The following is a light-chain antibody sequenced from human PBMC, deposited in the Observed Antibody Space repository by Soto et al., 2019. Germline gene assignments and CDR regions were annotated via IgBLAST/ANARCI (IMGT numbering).Light chain of an antibody. CDR2: DAT. Sequence: EIVLTQSPATLSLSPGERATLSCRASQSVNSYLAWYQQKPGQAPRLLIYDATSRATGIPARFSGSGYGTDFTLTISSLGPEDFAIYYCQQRSKWPVTFGGGTKVEIK. CDR3: QQRSKWPVT. V-gene: IGKV3-11*01. J-gene: IGKJ4*01. CDR1: QSVNSY.